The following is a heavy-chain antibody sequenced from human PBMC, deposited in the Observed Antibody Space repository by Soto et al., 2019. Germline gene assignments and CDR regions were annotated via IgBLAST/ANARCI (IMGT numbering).Heavy chain of an antibody. CDR2: IYYSGST. CDR3: ARMKLGLLDY. V-gene: IGHV4-39*01. D-gene: IGHD7-27*01. J-gene: IGHJ4*02. CDR1: GGSISSSSYY. Sequence: SETLSLTCTVSGGSISSSSYYWGWIRQPPGKGLEWIGSIYYSGSTYYNPSLKSRVTISVCTSKNQFSLKLSSVTAADSAVYYCARMKLGLLDYWGQGTLVTVSS.